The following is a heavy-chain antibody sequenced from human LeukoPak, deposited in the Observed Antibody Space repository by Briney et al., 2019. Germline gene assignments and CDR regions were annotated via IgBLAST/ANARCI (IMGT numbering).Heavy chain of an antibody. D-gene: IGHD5-18*01. CDR3: AKRGYGGYFDY. Sequence: PGGSLRLSCAASGLTFDDYTMHWVRQAPGKGLEWVSLISWDGGSTYYADSVKGRFTISRDNSKNSLYLQMNSLRTEDTALYYCAKRGYGGYFDYWGQGTLVTVSS. J-gene: IGHJ4*02. V-gene: IGHV3-43*01. CDR2: ISWDGGST. CDR1: GLTFDDYT.